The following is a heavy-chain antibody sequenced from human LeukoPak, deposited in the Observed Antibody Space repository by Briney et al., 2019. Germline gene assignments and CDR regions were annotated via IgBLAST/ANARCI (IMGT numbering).Heavy chain of an antibody. CDR2: INHSGST. CDR1: GGSFSGYY. D-gene: IGHD3-22*01. J-gene: IGHJ5*02. CDR3: ARGIVVAMGNWFDP. Sequence: SETLSLTCAVYGGSFSGYYWSWIRQPPGKGLEWIGEINHSGSTNYNPSLKSRATISVDTSKNQFSLKLSSVTAADTAVYYCARGIVVAMGNWFDPWGQGTLVTVSS. V-gene: IGHV4-34*01.